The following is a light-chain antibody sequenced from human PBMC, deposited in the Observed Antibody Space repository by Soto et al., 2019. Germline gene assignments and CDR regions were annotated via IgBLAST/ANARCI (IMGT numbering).Light chain of an antibody. Sequence: IVLTQSPAPLSLSPGERATLSCRASQSVSSYLAWYQQKPGQAPRLLIYDASNRATGIPARFSGSGSGTDFTLTISSLEPEDFAVYYCQQRSNWPLFTFGPGTKVDIK. CDR2: DAS. V-gene: IGKV3-11*01. J-gene: IGKJ3*01. CDR3: QQRSNWPLFT. CDR1: QSVSSY.